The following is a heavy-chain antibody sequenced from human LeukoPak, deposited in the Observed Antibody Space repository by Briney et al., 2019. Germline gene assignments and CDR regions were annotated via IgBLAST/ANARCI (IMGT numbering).Heavy chain of an antibody. D-gene: IGHD3-10*01. V-gene: IGHV3-48*03. Sequence: PGGSLRLSCAASGFTFSSYEMNWVRQAPGQGLEWVSYISSSGTTKYYADSVKGRFTISRDNAKTSPYLQMTSLRAEATAVYSFARSIYGSGSFYAFDIWGQGTMVTVSS. CDR3: ARSIYGSGSFYAFDI. J-gene: IGHJ3*02. CDR2: ISSSGTTK. CDR1: GFTFSSYE.